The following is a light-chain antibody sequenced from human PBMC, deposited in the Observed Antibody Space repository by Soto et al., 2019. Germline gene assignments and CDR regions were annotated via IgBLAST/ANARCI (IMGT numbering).Light chain of an antibody. J-gene: IGKJ3*01. V-gene: IGKV3-15*01. CDR2: GAS. Sequence: EIVMTQSPATLSVSPGERATLSCRASQSVNSNLAWYQQKPGQAPRLLIYGASTRATGIPARYSGSGSGTAFTPTISRLQSKDFSGYYGQQYNNWPPFTFGPGTKVDIK. CDR3: QQYNNWPPFT. CDR1: QSVNSN.